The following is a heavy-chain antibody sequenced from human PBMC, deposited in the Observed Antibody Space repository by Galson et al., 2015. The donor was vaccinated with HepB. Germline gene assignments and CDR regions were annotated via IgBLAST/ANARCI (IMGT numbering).Heavy chain of an antibody. V-gene: IGHV1-2*06. CDR3: ARDAARVITMNREFTNRFDP. CDR1: GYTFTGYY. CDR2: INPNSGGA. Sequence: SVKVSCKASGYTFTGYYMHWVRQAPGQGLEWMGRINPNSGGANYAQIFQGRVTLTRDTSTTTVHMELSRLRSDDTAIYYCARDAARVITMNREFTNRFDPWGQGTLVTVSS. D-gene: IGHD3-10*01. J-gene: IGHJ5*02.